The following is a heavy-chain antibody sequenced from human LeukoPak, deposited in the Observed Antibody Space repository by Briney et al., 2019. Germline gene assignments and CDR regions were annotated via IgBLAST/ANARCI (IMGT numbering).Heavy chain of an antibody. CDR3: ARSFGN. CDR2: IKQDGSEQ. CDR1: GFTFRRYW. J-gene: IGHJ4*02. D-gene: IGHD1-14*01. V-gene: IGHV3-7*01. Sequence: GGSLTLSCAVSGFTFRRYWMTWVRQAPGKGLEWVANIKQDGSEQYYVDSVEGRFTISRDNVKNSLYLHMNSLRAEDTAVYYCARSFGNWGQGTLVTVSS.